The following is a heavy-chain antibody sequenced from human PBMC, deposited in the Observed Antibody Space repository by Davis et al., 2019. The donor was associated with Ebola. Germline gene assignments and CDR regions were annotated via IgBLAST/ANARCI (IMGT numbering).Heavy chain of an antibody. J-gene: IGHJ4*02. V-gene: IGHV5-51*01. Sequence: TVSCKGSGYSFTSYWNGWVRQMPGKGLEWMGIIYPGDSDTSYSPSFQGQVTISADKSLSTAYLQWSSLKASDTAMYYCARWLHSSGFDYWGQGTLVTVSS. CDR3: ARWLHSSGFDY. CDR2: IYPGDSDT. CDR1: GYSFTSYW. D-gene: IGHD6-19*01.